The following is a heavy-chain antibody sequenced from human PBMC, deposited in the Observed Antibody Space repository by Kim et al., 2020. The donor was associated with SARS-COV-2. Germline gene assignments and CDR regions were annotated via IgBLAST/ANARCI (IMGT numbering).Heavy chain of an antibody. CDR1: GYTFTSYG. V-gene: IGHV1-18*01. Sequence: ASVKVSCKASGYTFTSYGISWVRQAPGQGLEWMGWISAYNGNTNYAQKLQGRVTMTTDTSTSTAYMELRSLRSDDTAVYYCARAKENYGSGSYPDYWGQGTLVTVSS. CDR2: ISAYNGNT. CDR3: ARAKENYGSGSYPDY. D-gene: IGHD3-10*01. J-gene: IGHJ4*02.